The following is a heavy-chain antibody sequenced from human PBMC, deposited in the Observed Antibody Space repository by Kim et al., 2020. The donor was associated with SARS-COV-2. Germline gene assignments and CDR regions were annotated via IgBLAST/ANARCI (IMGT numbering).Heavy chain of an antibody. CDR2: ISYDGSNQ. CDR1: GFTFSSSA. J-gene: IGHJ6*02. D-gene: IGHD3-10*01. V-gene: IGHV3-30*04. CDR3: ARTGGRKLYGMDV. Sequence: GGSLRLSCTASGFTFSSSAMHWVRQAPGKGLEWVALISYDGSNQYYADSVKGRFPISRDNSKNTLYLQMNNPRTEDTAVYYCARTGGRKLYGMDVWGQGTTVTVSS.